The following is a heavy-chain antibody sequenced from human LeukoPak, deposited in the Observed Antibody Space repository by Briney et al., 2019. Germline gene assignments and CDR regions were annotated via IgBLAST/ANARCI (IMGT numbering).Heavy chain of an antibody. V-gene: IGHV4-38-2*02. D-gene: IGHD1-26*01. CDR2: LHHTSST. CDR3: ARDRESSPWELLLDY. J-gene: IGHJ4*02. Sequence: PSETLSPTCTVSGGSITSSHYWGWIRQPPGKGLEWIGSLHHTSSTYYNPSLKSRVTMSVDKSNNKFSLKLSSVTAADTALYYCARDRESSPWELLLDYWGQGILVTVSS. CDR1: GGSITSSHY.